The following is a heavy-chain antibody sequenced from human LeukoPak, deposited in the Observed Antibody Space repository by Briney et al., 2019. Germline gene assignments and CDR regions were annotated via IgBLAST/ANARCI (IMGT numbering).Heavy chain of an antibody. CDR2: ISGSGGST. CDR3: AKERLRGRPSATFDY. J-gene: IGHJ4*02. Sequence: GGSLRLSCAASGFTFSSYGMRWVRQAPGKGLEWVSAISGSGGSTYYADSVKGRFTISRDNSKNTLYLQMHSLRAEDTAVYHCAKERLRGRPSATFDYWGQGTLVTVSS. D-gene: IGHD2-2*01. CDR1: GFTFSSYG. V-gene: IGHV3-23*01.